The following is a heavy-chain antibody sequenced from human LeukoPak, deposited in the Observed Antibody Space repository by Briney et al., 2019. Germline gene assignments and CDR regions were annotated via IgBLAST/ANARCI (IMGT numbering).Heavy chain of an antibody. Sequence: GGSLRLSCAASGFTFSSYRLNWVRQAPGKGVEGVSYITSSSSSIYYADSVKGRFTISRDNAKNSLYFQMNSLRAEDTAMYYCARDYCSGGRCYSVDYWGQGTLVTVSS. CDR1: GFTFSSYR. CDR3: ARDYCSGGRCYSVDY. D-gene: IGHD2-15*01. V-gene: IGHV3-48*04. CDR2: ITSSSSSI. J-gene: IGHJ4*02.